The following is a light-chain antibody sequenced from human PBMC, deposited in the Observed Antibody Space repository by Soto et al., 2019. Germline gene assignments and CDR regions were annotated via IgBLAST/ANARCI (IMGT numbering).Light chain of an antibody. J-gene: IGLJ1*01. V-gene: IGLV2-14*01. CDR1: SSDVGGYNY. Sequence: QAALTQPASVSGSPGQSITISGTGTSSDVGGYNYVSWYQQHPGKAPKLMIYEVSNRTSRVSNRFSGSKSGNTASLTISGLQAEDEADYYCSAYTRSSTSYVFGTGTKLTVL. CDR3: SAYTRSSTSYV. CDR2: EVS.